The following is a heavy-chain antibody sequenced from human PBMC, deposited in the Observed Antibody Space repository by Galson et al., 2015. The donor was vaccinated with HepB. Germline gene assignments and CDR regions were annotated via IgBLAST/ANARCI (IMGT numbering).Heavy chain of an antibody. CDR1: GFTFSSYS. V-gene: IGHV3-21*01. CDR2: ISSSSSYI. CDR3: ARENGYSSASGPLDY. Sequence: SLRLSCAASGFTFSSYSMNWVRQAPGKGLEWVSSISSSSSYIYYADSVKGRFTISRDNAKNSLYLQMNSLRAEDTAVYYCARENGYSSASGPLDYWGQGTLVTVSS. J-gene: IGHJ4*02. D-gene: IGHD6-6*01.